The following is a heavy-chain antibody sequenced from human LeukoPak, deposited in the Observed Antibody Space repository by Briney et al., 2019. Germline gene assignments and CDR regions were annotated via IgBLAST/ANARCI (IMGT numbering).Heavy chain of an antibody. CDR1: GGSISSGGYY. CDR2: IYYSGST. V-gene: IGHV4-31*03. D-gene: IGHD3-10*01. CDR3: ARTTPVGHYGSGSYYRLLQHPYFDY. Sequence: ASETLSLTCTVSGGSISSGGYYWSWIRQHPGKGLEWIGYIYYSGSTYYNPSLKSRVTISVDTSKNQFFLKLSSVTAADTAVYYCARTTPVGHYGSGSYYRLLQHPYFDYWGQGTLVTVSS. J-gene: IGHJ4*02.